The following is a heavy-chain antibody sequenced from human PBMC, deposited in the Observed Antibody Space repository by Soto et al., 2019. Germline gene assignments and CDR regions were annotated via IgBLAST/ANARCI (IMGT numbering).Heavy chain of an antibody. D-gene: IGHD6-6*01. Sequence: ASVKVSCKASGYTFTGYYIHWVRQAPGQGLEWTGWINPNSGGTNYAQKFQGWVTMTRDTSLSTAYMELSRLRSDDTAVYYCAMSSSAAFDIWGQGTMVTVSS. CDR2: INPNSGGT. CDR1: GYTFTGYY. J-gene: IGHJ3*02. CDR3: AMSSSAAFDI. V-gene: IGHV1-2*04.